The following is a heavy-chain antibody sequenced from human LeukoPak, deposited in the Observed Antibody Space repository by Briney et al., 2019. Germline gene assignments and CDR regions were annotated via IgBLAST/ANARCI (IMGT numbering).Heavy chain of an antibody. V-gene: IGHV3-21*01. CDR2: ISSSSSYK. Sequence: GGSLRLSCAASGFTFSSYSMNWVRQAPGKGLEWVSSISSSSSYKYYADSVKGRFTISRDNAKNSLYLQMNSLRAEDTAVYYCARDREDIDYYYGMDVWGQGTTVTVSS. CDR3: ARDREDIDYYYGMDV. J-gene: IGHJ6*02. D-gene: IGHD2-15*01. CDR1: GFTFSSYS.